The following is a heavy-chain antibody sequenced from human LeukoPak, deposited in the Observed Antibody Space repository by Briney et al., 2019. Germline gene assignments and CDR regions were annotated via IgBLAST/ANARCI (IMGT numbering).Heavy chain of an antibody. CDR3: ARAEGYYYDSSGYYSWFDP. D-gene: IGHD3-22*01. V-gene: IGHV4-4*02. CDR1: GGSISSSNW. Sequence: SETLSLTCAVSGGSISSSNWWSWVRQPPGKGLEWIGYIYYSGSTNYNPSLKSRVTISVDTSKNQFSLKLSSVTAADTAVYYCARAEGYYYDSSGYYSWFDPWGQGTLVTVSS. J-gene: IGHJ5*02. CDR2: IYYSGST.